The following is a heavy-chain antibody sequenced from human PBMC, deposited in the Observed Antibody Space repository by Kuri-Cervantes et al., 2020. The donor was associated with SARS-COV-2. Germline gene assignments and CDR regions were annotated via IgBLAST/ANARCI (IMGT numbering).Heavy chain of an antibody. CDR3: ARGRLRFLEWLAYYFDY. J-gene: IGHJ4*02. D-gene: IGHD3-3*01. CDR1: GYTFTGYY. CDR2: INPNSGGT. Sequence: ASVKVSCKASGYTFTGYYMHWVRQAPGQGLEWMGWINPNSGGTNYAQKFQGRVTMTRDTSISTAYMELSRLRSDDTAVYYCARGRLRFLEWLAYYFDYLGQGTLVTVSS. V-gene: IGHV1-2*02.